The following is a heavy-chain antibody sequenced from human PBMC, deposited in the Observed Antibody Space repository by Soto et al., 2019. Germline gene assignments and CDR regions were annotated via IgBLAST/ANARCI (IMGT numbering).Heavy chain of an antibody. CDR2: INSDGSST. CDR1: GFTFRNYW. D-gene: IGHD4-17*01. Sequence: GGSLRLSCAASGFTFRNYWMHWVRQAPGEGPVWVSRINSDGSSTSYADSVKGRFTISRDNAKNTLYLQMNSLRAEDTAVYYCARGHGDYIYYYYYMDVWGKGTTVTVSS. V-gene: IGHV3-74*01. CDR3: ARGHGDYIYYYYYMDV. J-gene: IGHJ6*03.